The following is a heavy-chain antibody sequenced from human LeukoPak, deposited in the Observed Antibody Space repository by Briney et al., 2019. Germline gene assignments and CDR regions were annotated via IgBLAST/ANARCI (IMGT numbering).Heavy chain of an antibody. CDR1: GDTLTELS. CDR2: FDPEDGET. CDR3: ATDKRTEHFLEALFPPFDY. V-gene: IGHV1-24*01. D-gene: IGHD3-3*01. J-gene: IGHJ4*02. Sequence: ASVKVSCKGSGDTLTELSRQWVRQVPGKGLEWMGHFDPEDGETIYAQTSQGRANMTDDTSTDTAYMELRSLTSEDTAVYYCATDKRTEHFLEALFPPFDYWGQGTLVTVSS.